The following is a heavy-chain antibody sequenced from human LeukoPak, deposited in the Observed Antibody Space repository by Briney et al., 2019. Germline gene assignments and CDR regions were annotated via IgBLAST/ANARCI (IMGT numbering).Heavy chain of an antibody. D-gene: IGHD2-15*01. J-gene: IGHJ4*02. V-gene: IGHV3-15*01. CDR3: AIAIGLRSCTGGTCYSNYFDY. CDR2: IKSETDGGTT. CDR1: GFTFTNAW. Sequence: GGSLRLSCAASGFTFTNAWMAWVRQAPGKGLEWVGRIKSETDGGTTDYAAPVIGRFTISRDDSKNTLYLQMNSLTTEDTAVYYCAIAIGLRSCTGGTCYSNYFDYWGQGTLVSVSS.